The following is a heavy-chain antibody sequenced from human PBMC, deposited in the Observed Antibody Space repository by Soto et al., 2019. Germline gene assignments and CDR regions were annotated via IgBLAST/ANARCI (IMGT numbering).Heavy chain of an antibody. CDR1: GGSIRNSY. CDR2: IYYSGST. CDR3: ARDLWGYCGADCYPLDV. J-gene: IGHJ6*02. D-gene: IGHD2-21*02. V-gene: IGHV4-59*01. Sequence: PSETLSLTYTCSGGSIRNSYWSWIRQPRRKGLEWIGYIYYSGSTNYNPSLKSRVTISVDTSKNQFSLKLSSVTAADTAVYYCARDLWGYCGADCYPLDVWGQGTTVTVS.